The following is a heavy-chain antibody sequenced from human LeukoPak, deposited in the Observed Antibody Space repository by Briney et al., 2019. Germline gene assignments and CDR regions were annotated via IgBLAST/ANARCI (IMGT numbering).Heavy chain of an antibody. CDR3: ARGRVGFGGLSPGDFDC. CDR1: GFTFSGYY. D-gene: IGHD2-15*01. Sequence: PWGSLRLSCAASGFTFSGYYMNWIRQAPGKGLEWVSCISSSGDNIYYADSAKGRFSISRDNAKNSLYLQMNSLRAEDTAVYYCARGRVGFGGLSPGDFDCWGQGTLVTVSS. J-gene: IGHJ4*02. V-gene: IGHV3-11*01. CDR2: ISSSGDNI.